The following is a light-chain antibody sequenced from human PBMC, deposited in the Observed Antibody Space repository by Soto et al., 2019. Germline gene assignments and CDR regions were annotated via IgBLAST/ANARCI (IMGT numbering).Light chain of an antibody. CDR1: SSDVGSYNY. CDR2: DVS. V-gene: IGLV2-14*01. J-gene: IGLJ2*01. CDR3: SSYTPSSTHVV. Sequence: QSALTQPASVSGSPGQSITISCTGTSSDVGSYNYVSWYQQYPGKAPKLMIYDVSNLPSGVSYRFSGSKSGNTASLTISGLQAEDVDDYYCSSYTPSSTHVVFGGGTTVTVL.